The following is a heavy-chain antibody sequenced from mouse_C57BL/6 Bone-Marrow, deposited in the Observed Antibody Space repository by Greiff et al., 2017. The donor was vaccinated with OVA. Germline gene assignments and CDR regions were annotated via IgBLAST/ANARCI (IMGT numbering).Heavy chain of an antibody. CDR1: GYTFTSYW. D-gene: IGHD2-1*01. V-gene: IGHV1-55*01. CDR3: ASGYYRTPWFVY. CDR2: IYPGSGST. J-gene: IGHJ3*01. Sequence: QVQLQQPGAELVKPGASVKMSCKASGYTFTSYWITWVKQRPGQGLEWIGDIYPGSGSTNYNEKFKSKATLTVDTSYSTAYMQLSILTSVDSAVYSCASGYYRTPWFVYWGQGPLVTVSA.